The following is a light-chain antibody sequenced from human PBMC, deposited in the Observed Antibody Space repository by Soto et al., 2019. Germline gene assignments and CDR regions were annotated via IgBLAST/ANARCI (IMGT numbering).Light chain of an antibody. V-gene: IGKV3-15*01. CDR2: GAS. J-gene: IGKJ1*01. CDR1: QSVSSN. CDR3: QQYNNWPPT. Sequence: EIVLTPSPATLSLSPGERVTLSCRASQSVSSNLAWYQQKPGQAPRLLIYGASTRATGIPAGFSGSGSGTEFTLTISSLQSEDFAVYYCQQYNNWPPTFGQGTKVDI.